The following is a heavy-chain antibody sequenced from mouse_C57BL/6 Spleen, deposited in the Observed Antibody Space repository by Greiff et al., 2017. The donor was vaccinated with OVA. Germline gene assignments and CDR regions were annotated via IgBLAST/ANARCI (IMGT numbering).Heavy chain of an antibody. J-gene: IGHJ4*01. V-gene: IGHV1-50*01. CDR2: IDPSDSYT. CDR3: ARRDSSGYVYYAMDY. D-gene: IGHD3-2*02. Sequence: QVQLQQPGAELVKPGASVKLSCKASGYTFTSYWMQWVKQRPGQGLEWIGEIDPSDSYTNYNHKFKGKATLTVDTSSSTAYMTLSSLTSEDSAVYYWARRDSSGYVYYAMDYWGQGTSVTVYS. CDR1: GYTFTSYW.